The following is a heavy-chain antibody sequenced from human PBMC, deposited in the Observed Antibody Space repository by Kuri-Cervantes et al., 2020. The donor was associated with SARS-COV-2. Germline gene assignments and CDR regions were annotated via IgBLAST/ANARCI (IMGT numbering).Heavy chain of an antibody. CDR3: TTTVLPGDPPYYYYGMDV. CDR1: GFTFSSYE. Sequence: GESLKISCAASGFTFSSYEMNWVRQAPGKGLEWVGRIKSKTDGGTTDYAAPVKGRFTISRDDSKTTLYLQMNSLKTEDTAVYYCTTTVLPGDPPYYYYGMDVWGQGTTVTVSS. D-gene: IGHD4-17*01. CDR2: IKSKTDGGTT. V-gene: IGHV3-15*07. J-gene: IGHJ6*02.